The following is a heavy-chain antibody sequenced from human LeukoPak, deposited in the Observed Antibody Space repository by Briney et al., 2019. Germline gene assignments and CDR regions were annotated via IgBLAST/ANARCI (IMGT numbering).Heavy chain of an antibody. CDR3: ARAGGSGRLDY. Sequence: VASVKVSCKASGGTFSSYAISWVRQAPGQGLEWMGRIIPILGIANYTQKFQGRVTITADKSTSTAYMELSSLRSEDTAVYYCARAGGSGRLDYWGQGTLVTVSS. CDR1: GGTFSSYA. CDR2: IIPILGIA. V-gene: IGHV1-69*04. J-gene: IGHJ4*02. D-gene: IGHD2-15*01.